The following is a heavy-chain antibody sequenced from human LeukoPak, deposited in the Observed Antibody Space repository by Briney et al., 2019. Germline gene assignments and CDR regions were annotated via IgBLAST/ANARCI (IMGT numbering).Heavy chain of an antibody. CDR1: GFTFSSYS. D-gene: IGHD3-22*01. Sequence: GGSLRLSCAASGFTFSSYSMNWVRQAPGKGLEWVSSISSSSSYIYYADSVKGRFTISRDNDKNSLYLQMNSLRAEDTAVYYCARIVNYYDSSGYSIAYFDYWGQGTLVTVSS. CDR3: ARIVNYYDSSGYSIAYFDY. J-gene: IGHJ4*02. CDR2: ISSSSSYI. V-gene: IGHV3-21*01.